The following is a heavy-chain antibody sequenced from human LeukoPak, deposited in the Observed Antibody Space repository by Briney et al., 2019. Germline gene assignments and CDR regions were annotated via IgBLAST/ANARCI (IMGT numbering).Heavy chain of an antibody. CDR3: ARGLGGVMVRGVPPQH. Sequence: ASVKVSCKASGGTFSSYAISWVRQDPGQGLEWMGGIIPIFGTANYAQKFQGRVTITADESTSTAYMELSSLRSEDTAVYYCARGLGGVMVRGVPPQHWGQGTLVTVSS. D-gene: IGHD3-10*01. J-gene: IGHJ4*02. CDR1: GGTFSSYA. CDR2: IIPIFGTA. V-gene: IGHV1-69*13.